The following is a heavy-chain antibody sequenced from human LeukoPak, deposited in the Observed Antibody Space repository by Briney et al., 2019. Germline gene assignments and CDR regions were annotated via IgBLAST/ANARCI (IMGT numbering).Heavy chain of an antibody. CDR3: ARVSTVVTPSLGLCDY. Sequence: ASVKVSFKASGYTFTSYGISWVRQAPGQGLDWMGCISAYNGNTNYAQKLQGRVTMTTDTSTSTAYMELRSLRSDDTAVYYCARVSTVVTPSLGLCDYWGQGTLVTVSS. CDR2: ISAYNGNT. CDR1: GYTFTSYG. V-gene: IGHV1-18*01. D-gene: IGHD4-23*01. J-gene: IGHJ4*02.